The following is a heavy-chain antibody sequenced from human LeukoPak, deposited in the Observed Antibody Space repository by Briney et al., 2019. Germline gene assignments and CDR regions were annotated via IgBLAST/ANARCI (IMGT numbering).Heavy chain of an antibody. D-gene: IGHD6-13*01. CDR1: GFTFSSYG. CDR3: ARGQPPSYYDMDV. J-gene: IGHJ6*02. Sequence: GGSLRLSCAASGFTFSSYGMHWVRQAPGKGLEWVAVIWSDGSTKYYADPVKGRFTISRDNSKNTLYLQMNSLRAEDTAVYYCARGQPPSYYDMDVWGQGTTVTVSS. V-gene: IGHV3-33*01. CDR2: IWSDGSTK.